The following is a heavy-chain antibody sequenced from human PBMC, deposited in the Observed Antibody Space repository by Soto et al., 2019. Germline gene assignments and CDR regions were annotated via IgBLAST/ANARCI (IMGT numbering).Heavy chain of an antibody. CDR2: IYYSGST. CDR1: GGSISSYY. D-gene: IGHD4-17*01. Sequence: SETLSLTCTVSGGSISSYYWSWIRQPPGKGLEWIGYIYYSGSTNYNPSLKSRVTISVDTSKNQFSLKLSSVTAADTAVYYCARNYGDPLFDYWGQGTLVTVSS. V-gene: IGHV4-59*01. CDR3: ARNYGDPLFDY. J-gene: IGHJ4*02.